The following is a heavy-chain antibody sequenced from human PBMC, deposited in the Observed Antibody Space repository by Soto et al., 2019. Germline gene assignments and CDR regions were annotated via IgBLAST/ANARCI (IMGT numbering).Heavy chain of an antibody. CDR2: INPNSCGT. Sequence: SVKVSCKASGYTFTGYYMHWVRQSPGQGLELMVWINPNSCGTNYAKKFKGWVTMTRDTSISKAYMELRRMRSDDTAVYYCARALRAVAELDYWRKVTLVTVSS. J-gene: IGHJ4*02. D-gene: IGHD6-19*01. CDR3: ARALRAVAELDY. V-gene: IGHV1-2*04. CDR1: GYTFTGYY.